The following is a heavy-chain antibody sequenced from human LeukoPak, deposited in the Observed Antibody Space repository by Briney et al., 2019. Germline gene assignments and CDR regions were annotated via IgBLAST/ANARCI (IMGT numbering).Heavy chain of an antibody. J-gene: IGHJ6*02. D-gene: IGHD6-13*01. CDR1: GYTFTSYA. CDR3: ARVRAGIAAAGTLPMDV. V-gene: IGHV1-3*01. Sequence: ASVKVSCKASGYTFTSYAMHWVRQAPGQRLEWMGWINAGNGNTKYSQKFQGRVTITRDTSASTAYMELSSLRSEDTAVYYCARVRAGIAAAGTLPMDVWGQGTTVTVSS. CDR2: INAGNGNT.